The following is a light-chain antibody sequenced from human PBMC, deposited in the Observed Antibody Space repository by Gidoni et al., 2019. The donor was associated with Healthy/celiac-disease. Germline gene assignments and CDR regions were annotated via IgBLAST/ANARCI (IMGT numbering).Light chain of an antibody. CDR1: QSISSY. J-gene: IGKJ3*01. CDR2: AAS. V-gene: IGKV1-39*01. Sequence: DIQMTQSPSSLSASVGDRVTITFRASQSISSYLNWYQQKPGKAPKLLIYAASSVQSGVPSRFSGSGSGTDFTLTISSLQPEDVATYYCQQSYSTPIFTFGPGTKVDIK. CDR3: QQSYSTPIFT.